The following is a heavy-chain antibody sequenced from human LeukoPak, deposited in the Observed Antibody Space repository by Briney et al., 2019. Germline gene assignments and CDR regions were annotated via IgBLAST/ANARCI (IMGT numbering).Heavy chain of an antibody. CDR2: IYSGGST. CDR3: ARTGYYDILTGYPSWWFDP. D-gene: IGHD3-9*01. CDR1: GFTVSSNY. Sequence: GGSLRLSCAASGFTVSSNYMSWVRQAPGKGLEWVSVIYSGGSTYYADSVKGRFTISRDNSKNTLYLQMNSLRAEDTAVYYCARTGYYDILTGYPSWWFDPWGQGTLVTVSS. V-gene: IGHV3-53*01. J-gene: IGHJ5*02.